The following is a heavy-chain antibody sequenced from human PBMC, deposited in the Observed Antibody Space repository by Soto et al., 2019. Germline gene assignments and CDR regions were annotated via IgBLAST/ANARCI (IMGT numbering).Heavy chain of an antibody. CDR3: ARGPDRGAIYYYYGMDV. J-gene: IGHJ6*02. CDR1: GCSISSYY. D-gene: IGHD3-10*01. CDR2: IYTSGST. Sequence: PSETLALSCAFSGCSISSYYWSWIRQPAGKGLEWIGRIYTSGSTNYNPSLKSRVTMSVDTSKNQFSLKLSSVTAADTAVYYCARGPDRGAIYYYYGMDVWGQGTTVPVSS. V-gene: IGHV4-4*07.